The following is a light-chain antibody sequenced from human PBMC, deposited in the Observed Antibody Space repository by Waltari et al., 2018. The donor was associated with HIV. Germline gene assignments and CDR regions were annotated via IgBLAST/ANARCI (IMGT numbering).Light chain of an antibody. CDR2: AAS. V-gene: IGKV1-27*01. Sequence: DIQMTQSPSSLSAFIGDTVTITCRASQAINNYLAWYQHRPGEAPHLLIYAASTLQSGVPSRFSGSGSGTDFTHTITNPQPEDVGTYYCQKFNSAPLTFGGGTKVEIK. CDR1: QAINNY. CDR3: QKFNSAPLT. J-gene: IGKJ4*01.